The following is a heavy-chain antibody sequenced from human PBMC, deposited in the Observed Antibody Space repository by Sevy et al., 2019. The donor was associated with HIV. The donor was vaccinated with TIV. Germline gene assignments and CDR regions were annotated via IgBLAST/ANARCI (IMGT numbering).Heavy chain of an antibody. D-gene: IGHD6-19*01. CDR1: GFTFSSYA. Sequence: GGCLRLSCAASGFTFSSYAMHWVRQAPGKGLEWVAVISYDGSNKYYADSVKGRFTISRDNSKNTLYLQMNSLRAEDTAVYYCARDYLAPPGIAVAGGYWGQGTLVTVSS. V-gene: IGHV3-30-3*01. CDR2: ISYDGSNK. J-gene: IGHJ4*02. CDR3: ARDYLAPPGIAVAGGY.